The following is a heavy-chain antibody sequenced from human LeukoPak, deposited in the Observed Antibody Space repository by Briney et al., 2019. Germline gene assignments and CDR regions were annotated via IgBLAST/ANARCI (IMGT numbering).Heavy chain of an antibody. CDR3: AKRIGSCNSISCLYFDH. CDR1: GFTFSNYA. Sequence: PGGSLRLSCAASGFTFSNYAMSWVRQAPGKGLDWVSTISGSGGGTYYADSVEGRFTISRDNSKNTLHLQMNSLRAEDTAIYYCAKRIGSCNSISCLYFDHWGQGALVTVSS. D-gene: IGHD2-2*01. V-gene: IGHV3-23*01. J-gene: IGHJ4*02. CDR2: ISGSGGGT.